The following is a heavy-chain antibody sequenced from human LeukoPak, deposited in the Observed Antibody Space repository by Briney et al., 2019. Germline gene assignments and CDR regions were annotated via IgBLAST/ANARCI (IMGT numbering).Heavy chain of an antibody. D-gene: IGHD5-18*01. CDR1: GFTFSSYS. V-gene: IGHV3-21*04. Sequence: GGSLRLSCAASGFTFSSYSMNWVRQAPGKGLEWVSSISSSSSYIYYADSVKGRFTISRDNSKNTLYLQMNSLRVEDTAVYYCARGSRGSAMVDYWGQGTLVTVSS. CDR3: ARGSRGSAMVDY. CDR2: ISSSSSYI. J-gene: IGHJ4*02.